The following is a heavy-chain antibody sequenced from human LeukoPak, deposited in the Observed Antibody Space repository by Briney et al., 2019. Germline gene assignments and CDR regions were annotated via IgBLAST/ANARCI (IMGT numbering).Heavy chain of an antibody. D-gene: IGHD1-26*01. Sequence: GGSLRLSCAASGFTFSTYSMNWVRQAPGKGLEWVSSISSSSSYIYYADSVKGRFTISRDNAKKSLYLQMNSLRAEDTAVYYCARPKTIVGATTMAFDIWGQGTMVTVSS. CDR1: GFTFSTYS. J-gene: IGHJ3*02. CDR3: ARPKTIVGATTMAFDI. V-gene: IGHV3-21*01. CDR2: ISSSSSYI.